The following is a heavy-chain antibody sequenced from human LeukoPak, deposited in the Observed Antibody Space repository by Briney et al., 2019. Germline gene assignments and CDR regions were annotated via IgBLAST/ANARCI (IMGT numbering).Heavy chain of an antibody. CDR1: GGSFSGYY. D-gene: IGHD3-22*01. Sequence: PSETLSLTCAVYGGSFSGYYWSWIRQPPRKGLEWIGEINHSGSTNYNPSLKSRVTISVDTSKNQFSLKLSSVTAADTAVYYCARGPAYYYDSSGYYWNYYYYMDVWGKGTTVTVSS. CDR3: ARGPAYYYDSSGYYWNYYYYMDV. J-gene: IGHJ6*03. CDR2: INHSGST. V-gene: IGHV4-34*01.